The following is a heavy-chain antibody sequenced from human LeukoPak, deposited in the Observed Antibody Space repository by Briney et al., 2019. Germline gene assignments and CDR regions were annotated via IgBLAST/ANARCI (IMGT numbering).Heavy chain of an antibody. Sequence: SVKVSCKASGGTFSSYAISWVRQAPGQGLEWMGGIIPIFGTANYAQKFQGRVTITTDESTSTAYMELSSLRSEDTAVYYCAREVGYYYDSSGYYHFDYWGQGTLVTVSS. CDR2: IIPIFGTA. CDR3: AREVGYYYDSSGYYHFDY. V-gene: IGHV1-69*05. J-gene: IGHJ4*02. CDR1: GGTFSSYA. D-gene: IGHD3-22*01.